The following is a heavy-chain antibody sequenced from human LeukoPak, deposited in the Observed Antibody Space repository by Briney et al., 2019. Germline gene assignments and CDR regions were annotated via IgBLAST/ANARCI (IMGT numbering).Heavy chain of an antibody. V-gene: IGHV4-61*01. CDR3: ARGMDTAMVKYYFDY. CDR2: IYYSGST. Sequence: SETLSLTCTVSGGSFSSGSYYWSWIRQPPGKGLEWIGYIYYSGSTNYNASLKSRVTISVDTSKNQFSLKLSSVTAADTAVYYCARGMDTAMVKYYFDYWGQGTLVTVSS. J-gene: IGHJ4*02. D-gene: IGHD5-18*01. CDR1: GGSFSSGSYY.